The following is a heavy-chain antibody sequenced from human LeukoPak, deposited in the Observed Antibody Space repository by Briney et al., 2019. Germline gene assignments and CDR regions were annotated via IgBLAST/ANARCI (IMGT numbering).Heavy chain of an antibody. CDR1: GYTFTGYS. CDR2: INPNSGGT. CDR3: ARGATMVRGVMNY. Sequence: ASVKLSCKASGYTFTGYSMHWVRQAPGQGLEWMGWINPNSGGTNYAQKFQGRVTMTRDTSISTAYMELSRLRSDDTAVYYCARGATMVRGVMNYWGQGTLVTVSS. V-gene: IGHV1-2*02. D-gene: IGHD3-10*01. J-gene: IGHJ4*02.